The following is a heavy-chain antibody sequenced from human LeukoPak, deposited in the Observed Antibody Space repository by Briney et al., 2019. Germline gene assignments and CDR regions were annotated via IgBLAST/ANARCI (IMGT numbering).Heavy chain of an antibody. CDR2: IGISSGNT. D-gene: IGHD1-26*01. CDR1: GFIFNDYS. J-gene: IGHJ4*02. Sequence: GGSLRLSCAASGFIFNDYSMNWVRQAPGKGPEWISYIGISSGNTNYADSVKGRFIISGDNAKNSVYLQMNTLRVEATAVYYCARGGRWELTYTFDYWGQGTLVTVSS. V-gene: IGHV3-48*04. CDR3: ARGGRWELTYTFDY.